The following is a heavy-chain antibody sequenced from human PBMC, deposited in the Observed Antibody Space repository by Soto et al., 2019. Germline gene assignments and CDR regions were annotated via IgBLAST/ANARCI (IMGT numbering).Heavy chain of an antibody. CDR1: GFTISSYW. CDR3: AGDPFSLYSSSSGGNY. CDR2: IRQDGSEI. Sequence: PGGSLRLSCEVSGFTISSYWMNWVRQVPGKGLEWVANIRQDGSEIYYVDSVKGRFTISRDNAKNSLYLEMNSLRAEDTAVYYCAGDPFSLYSSSSGGNYWGQGTLVTVSS. J-gene: IGHJ4*02. D-gene: IGHD6-6*01. V-gene: IGHV3-7*01.